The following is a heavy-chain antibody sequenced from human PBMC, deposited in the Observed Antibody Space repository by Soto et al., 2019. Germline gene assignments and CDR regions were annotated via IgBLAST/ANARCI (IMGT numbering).Heavy chain of an antibody. CDR2: IKNKANSYTT. D-gene: IGHD3-10*02. CDR1: GFTFSDHY. V-gene: IGHV3-72*01. CDR3: ARVMLGLTTRLFEY. J-gene: IGHJ4*02. Sequence: EVQLVESGGGLVQPGGSLRLSCAASGFTFSDHYMDWVRQAPGKGLEWVGRIKNKANSYTTEYAASVKGRFTISRDDSKNTLDLQMTSMKTENTAVYYCARVMLGLTTRLFEYWGQGTLVTVSS.